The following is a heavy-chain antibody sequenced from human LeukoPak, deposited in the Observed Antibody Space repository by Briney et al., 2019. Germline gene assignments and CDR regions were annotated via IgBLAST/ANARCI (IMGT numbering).Heavy chain of an antibody. D-gene: IGHD6-13*01. V-gene: IGHV3-7*01. CDR3: ARGSSIWYGVTNSFDY. Sequence: GGSLRLSCAASGFTFRTHWMSWVRQAPGKGLEWVANIKQDGNEKYYVDSVKGRFTISRDNAKNSLYLQMNSLRAEDTALYYCARGSSIWYGVTNSFDYWGQGTLVTVSS. CDR1: GFTFRTHW. J-gene: IGHJ4*02. CDR2: IKQDGNEK.